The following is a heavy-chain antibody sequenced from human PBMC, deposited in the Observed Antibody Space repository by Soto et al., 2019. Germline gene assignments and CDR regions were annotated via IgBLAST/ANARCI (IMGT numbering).Heavy chain of an antibody. J-gene: IGHJ6*02. CDR2: ISGSGGST. V-gene: IGHV3-23*01. Sequence: PGGSLRLSCAASGFTFSSYAMSWVRQAPGKGLEWVSAISGSGGSTYYADSVKGRFTISRDNSKNTLYLQMNSLRAEDTAVYYCAKDLYSGSYSFYYGMDVWGQGTTVTVSS. D-gene: IGHD1-26*01. CDR1: GFTFSSYA. CDR3: AKDLYSGSYSFYYGMDV.